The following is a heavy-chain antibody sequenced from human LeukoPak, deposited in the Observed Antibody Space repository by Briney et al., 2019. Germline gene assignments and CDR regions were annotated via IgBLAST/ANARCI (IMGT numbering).Heavy chain of an antibody. D-gene: IGHD2-2*01. CDR1: GFTVSSNY. J-gene: IGHJ4*02. V-gene: IGHV3-53*01. CDR2: LYSGGNT. CDR3: AKDLKMGYCSSTSCYFDY. Sequence: GGSLRLSCAVSGFTVSSNYMSWVRQAPGKGLEWVSVLYSGGNTYYADSVKGRFTISRDNSKNTLYLQMNSLRAEDTAVYYCAKDLKMGYCSSTSCYFDYWGQGTLVTVSS.